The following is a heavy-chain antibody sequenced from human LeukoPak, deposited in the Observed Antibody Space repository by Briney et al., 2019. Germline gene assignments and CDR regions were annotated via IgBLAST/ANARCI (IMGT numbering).Heavy chain of an antibody. CDR3: AKGSISGVVLVPATCAPNDY. CDR2: ISSSATTI. D-gene: IGHD2-15*01. CDR1: GFTLSDYY. J-gene: IGHJ4*02. V-gene: IGHV3-11*01. Sequence: KPGGSLRLSCAAAGFTLSDYYMSWIRQAPGNGLEWLSYISSSATTIYYAASVKGRFTLSRDTCKNTLYLQMNSLTVEDTAIYYCAKGSISGVVLVPATCAPNDYWGQGTLVTVSS.